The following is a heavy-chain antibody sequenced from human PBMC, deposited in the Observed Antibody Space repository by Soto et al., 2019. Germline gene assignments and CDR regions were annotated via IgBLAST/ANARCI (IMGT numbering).Heavy chain of an antibody. CDR3: ARDRQLLVYYYYYDMDV. J-gene: IGHJ6*03. V-gene: IGHV3-74*01. CDR2: INSDGSST. D-gene: IGHD6-19*01. CDR1: GFTFSSYW. Sequence: EVQLVESGGGLVQPGGSLRLSCAASGFTFSSYWMHWVRQAPGKGLVWVSRINSDGSSTSYADSVKGRFTISRDNAKNTLDLQMNSLRAEDTAVYYCARDRQLLVYYYYYDMDVWGKGTTVTVSS.